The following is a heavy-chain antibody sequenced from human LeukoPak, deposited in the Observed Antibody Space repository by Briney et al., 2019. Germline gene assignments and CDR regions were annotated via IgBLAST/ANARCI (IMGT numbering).Heavy chain of an antibody. D-gene: IGHD3-9*01. Sequence: PGGSLRLSCAASEFTFSAYAMHWIRQAPGRGLEWVAFVRYGGSSKYYADSVKGRFTISRDNSKNTLYLQMNSLRAEDTAVYYCTKDLGTEYNIFDYWGQGTLVTVSS. CDR1: EFTFSAYA. J-gene: IGHJ4*02. CDR3: TKDLGTEYNIFDY. V-gene: IGHV3-30*02. CDR2: VRYGGSSK.